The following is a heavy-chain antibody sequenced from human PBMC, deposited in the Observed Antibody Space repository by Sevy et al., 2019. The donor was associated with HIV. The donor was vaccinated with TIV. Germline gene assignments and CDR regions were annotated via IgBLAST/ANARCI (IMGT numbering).Heavy chain of an antibody. D-gene: IGHD6-13*01. Sequence: GGSLRLSCAASGFTFSSYDMHWVRQAPGKGLEWVAVLSFDGSNKYYADSVKGRFTISRDNSKNTLYLQMSSLRPEDTAVYYCAKEGSSSSWYDPYYFDYWGQGTLVTVSS. J-gene: IGHJ4*02. CDR2: LSFDGSNK. V-gene: IGHV3-30*18. CDR1: GFTFSSYD. CDR3: AKEGSSSSWYDPYYFDY.